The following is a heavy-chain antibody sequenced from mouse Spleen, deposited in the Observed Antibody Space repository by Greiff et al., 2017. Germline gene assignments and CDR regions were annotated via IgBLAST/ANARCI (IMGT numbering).Heavy chain of an antibody. CDR3: TTVPGAY. CDR2: IDPENGDT. V-gene: IGHV14-4*01. CDR1: GFNIKDDY. D-gene: IGHD2-14*01. J-gene: IGHJ3*01. Sequence: EVKLQQSGAELVRPGASVKLSCTASGFNIKDDYMHWVKQRPEQGLEWIGWIDPENGDTEYASKFQGKATITADTSSNTAYLQLSSLTSEDTAVYYCTTVPGAYWGQGTLVTVSA.